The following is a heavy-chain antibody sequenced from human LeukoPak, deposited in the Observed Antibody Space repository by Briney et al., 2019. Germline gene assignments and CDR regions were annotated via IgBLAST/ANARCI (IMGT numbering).Heavy chain of an antibody. J-gene: IGHJ6*02. V-gene: IGHV3-15*01. CDR1: GFTFSNAW. Sequence: PGGSLRLSCAASGFTFSNAWMSWVRQAPGKGLEWVGRIKSKTDGGITDYAAPVKGRFTISRDDSKNTLYLQMNSLRAEDTAVYYCARDNEYYYYYGMDVWGQGTTVTVSS. CDR3: ARDNEYYYYYGMDV. CDR2: IKSKTDGGIT. D-gene: IGHD1-1*01.